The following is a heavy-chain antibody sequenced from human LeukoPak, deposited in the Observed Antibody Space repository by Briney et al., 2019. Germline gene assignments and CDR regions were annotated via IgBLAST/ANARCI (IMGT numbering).Heavy chain of an antibody. D-gene: IGHD6-13*01. Sequence: TSSETLSLTCAVYGGSFSGYYWSWIRQPPGKGLEWIGEINHSGSTNYNPSLKSRVTISVDTSKIQFSLKLSSVTAADTAVYYCARWEAAADNNWFDPWGQGTLVTVSS. J-gene: IGHJ5*02. V-gene: IGHV4-34*01. CDR3: ARWEAAADNNWFDP. CDR2: INHSGST. CDR1: GGSFSGYY.